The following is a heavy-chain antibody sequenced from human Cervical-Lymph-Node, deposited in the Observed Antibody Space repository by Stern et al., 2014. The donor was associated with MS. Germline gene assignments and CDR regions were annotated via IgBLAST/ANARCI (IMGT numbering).Heavy chain of an antibody. CDR1: GFTFNNYA. J-gene: IGHJ4*02. Sequence: EVQLVESGGGLVQPGGSLRLSCAASGFTFNNYAMTWVPQAPGKGLEWVSSISGNVGATYYADSVKGRFTISRDNSKNTLYLQVDGLRGEDTAVYYCARGFHADFWGRGTLVSVSS. V-gene: IGHV3-23*04. CDR2: ISGNVGAT. CDR3: ARGFHADF.